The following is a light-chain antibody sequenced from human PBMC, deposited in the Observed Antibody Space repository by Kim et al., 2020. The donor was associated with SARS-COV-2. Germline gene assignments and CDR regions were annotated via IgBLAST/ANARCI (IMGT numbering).Light chain of an antibody. Sequence: GQSITSSGTGTSIDVGAYDFVSWYQQHPGKAPKLMIYDVSNRPSGVSNRFSGSKSGNTASLTISGLQAEDEADYYCSSYTGRYTWVFGGGTQLTVL. V-gene: IGLV2-14*03. CDR2: DVS. J-gene: IGLJ3*02. CDR3: SSYTGRYTWV. CDR1: SIDVGAYDF.